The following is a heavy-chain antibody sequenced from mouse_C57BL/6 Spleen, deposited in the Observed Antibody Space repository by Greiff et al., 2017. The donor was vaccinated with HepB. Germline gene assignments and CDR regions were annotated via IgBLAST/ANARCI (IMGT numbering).Heavy chain of an antibody. CDR3: ARLRSNAMDY. V-gene: IGHV2-5*01. J-gene: IGHJ4*01. CDR1: GFSLTSYG. D-gene: IGHD1-1*01. CDR2: IWRGGST. Sequence: VQVVESGPGLVQPSQSLSITCTVSGFSLTSYGVHWVRQSPGKGLEWLGVIWRGGSTDYNAAFVSTLSITKDNSKSQVFFKMNSLQADDTAIYYCARLRSNAMDYWGQGTSVTVSS.